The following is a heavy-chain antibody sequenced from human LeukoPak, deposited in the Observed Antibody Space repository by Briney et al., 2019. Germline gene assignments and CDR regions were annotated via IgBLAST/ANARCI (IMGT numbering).Heavy chain of an antibody. V-gene: IGHV3-30*02. Sequence: GGSLRLSCAASGFTFSSYGMHWVRQAPGKGVEGVAFIRYDGSKKYYADSVKGGFTISRDNSKNTLYLQMNSLRAEDTAVYYCAYYYDSSGDYWGQGTLVTVSS. CDR1: GFTFSSYG. J-gene: IGHJ4*02. CDR2: IRYDGSKK. CDR3: AYYYDSSGDY. D-gene: IGHD3-22*01.